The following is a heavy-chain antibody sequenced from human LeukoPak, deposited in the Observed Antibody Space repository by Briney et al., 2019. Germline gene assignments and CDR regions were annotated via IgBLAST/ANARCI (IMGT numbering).Heavy chain of an antibody. J-gene: IGHJ3*02. Sequence: PSETLSLTCTVSGGSISSYYWSWVRQPPGNGLEWIGYIYYTGRTNYNPSLKSRVTISVDTSKNQFSLKLSSVTAADTAVYYCARQDSGSYLNPLHIWGQGTMVTVSS. V-gene: IGHV4-59*08. CDR2: IYYTGRT. CDR1: GGSISSYY. D-gene: IGHD1-26*01. CDR3: ARQDSGSYLNPLHI.